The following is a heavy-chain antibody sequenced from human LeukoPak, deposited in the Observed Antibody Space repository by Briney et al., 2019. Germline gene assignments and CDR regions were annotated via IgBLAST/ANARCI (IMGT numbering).Heavy chain of an antibody. Sequence: GGSLRLSCAASGFTFSSYSMNWVRQAPGKGLEWVSSICSSSSYIYYADSVKGRFTISRDNSKNTLYLQMNSLRAEDTAVYYCAKNADPQLERPLDYWGQGTLVTVSS. CDR3: AKNADPQLERPLDY. CDR1: GFTFSSYS. D-gene: IGHD1-1*01. V-gene: IGHV3-21*04. CDR2: ICSSSSYI. J-gene: IGHJ4*02.